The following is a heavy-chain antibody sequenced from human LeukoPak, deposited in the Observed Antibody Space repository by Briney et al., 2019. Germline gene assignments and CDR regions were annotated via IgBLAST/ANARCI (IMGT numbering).Heavy chain of an antibody. Sequence: KTSETLCLTCTVSGGSISSGDYYWSWIRQPPGKGLEWIGYIYYSGSTYYNPSLKSRVTISVDTSKNQFSLKLSSVTAADTAVYYCARVGTAIAEYFDYWGQGTLVTVSS. D-gene: IGHD5-18*01. CDR2: IYYSGST. V-gene: IGHV4-30-4*08. CDR1: GGSISSGDYY. CDR3: ARVGTAIAEYFDY. J-gene: IGHJ4*02.